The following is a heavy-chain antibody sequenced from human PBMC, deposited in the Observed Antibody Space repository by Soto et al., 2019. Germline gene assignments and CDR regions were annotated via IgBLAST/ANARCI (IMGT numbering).Heavy chain of an antibody. CDR2: IYYSGST. V-gene: IGHV4-59*01. Sequence: SSETLSLTCTVSGGSISSYYWSWIRQPPGKGLEWIGYIYYSGSTNYNPSLKSRVTISVDTSKNQFSLKLSSVTAADTAVYYCARGPKFVAATPGSYKWFDPWGQGTLVTVSS. CDR1: GGSISSYY. D-gene: IGHD2-15*01. CDR3: ARGPKFVAATPGSYKWFDP. J-gene: IGHJ5*02.